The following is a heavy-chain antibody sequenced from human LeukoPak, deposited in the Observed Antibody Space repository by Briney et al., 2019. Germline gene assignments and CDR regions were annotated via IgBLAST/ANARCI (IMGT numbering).Heavy chain of an antibody. D-gene: IGHD2-2*01. V-gene: IGHV3-23*01. CDR1: GFTFSSYA. CDR3: ARDEVVPAAMLSSWFDP. J-gene: IGHJ5*02. CDR2: ISGSGGNT. Sequence: GGSLRLSCAASGFTFSSYAMSWVRQAPGKGLEWVSAISGSGGNTYYADSVKGRFTISRDNSKNTLYLQMNSLRAEDTAVYYCARDEVVPAAMLSSWFDPWGQGTLVTVSS.